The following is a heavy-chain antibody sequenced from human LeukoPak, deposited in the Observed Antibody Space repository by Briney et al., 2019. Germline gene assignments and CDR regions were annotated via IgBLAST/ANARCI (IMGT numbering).Heavy chain of an antibody. V-gene: IGHV3-33*01. CDR3: ARGNAAMIDY. J-gene: IGHJ4*02. D-gene: IGHD5-18*01. CDR2: IWYDGSNK. Sequence: GGSLRLSCAASGFTFSSYGIHWVRQAPGKGLEWVSLIWYDGSNKYYADSVKGRFTISRDNSKNTLNLQMNSLSPEDTAVYYCARGNAAMIDYWGQGTLVTVSS. CDR1: GFTFSSYG.